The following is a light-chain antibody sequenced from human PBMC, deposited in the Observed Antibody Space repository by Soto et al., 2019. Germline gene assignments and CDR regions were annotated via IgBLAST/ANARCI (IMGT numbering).Light chain of an antibody. V-gene: IGKV3D-15*01. CDR2: AAS. CDR3: QQYNNSPRT. Sequence: EIVMTQSPATLSVSPGERATLSCRASQSVGSDLAWYQQKPGQPPRLLIYAASTGATGLPDRFSASGSGTDFTLTISRLKPEDFAVYYCQQYNNSPRTFGQGTKVDIK. J-gene: IGKJ1*01. CDR1: QSVGSD.